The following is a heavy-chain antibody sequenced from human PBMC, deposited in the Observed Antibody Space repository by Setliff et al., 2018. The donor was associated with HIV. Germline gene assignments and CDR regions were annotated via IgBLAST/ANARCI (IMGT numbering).Heavy chain of an antibody. J-gene: IGHJ5*02. CDR2: IYHNGNT. D-gene: IGHD1-26*01. CDR1: GGSISGSLYY. Sequence: SETLSLTCTVSGGSISGSLYYWGWIRQPPGKGLEWISSIYHNGNTIYNPSLNSRVTISVDTSKGQFSLRLRSLTAADTAVYYCVRWVGTSGWFDPWGQGTLVTVSS. V-gene: IGHV4-39*01. CDR3: VRWVGTSGWFDP.